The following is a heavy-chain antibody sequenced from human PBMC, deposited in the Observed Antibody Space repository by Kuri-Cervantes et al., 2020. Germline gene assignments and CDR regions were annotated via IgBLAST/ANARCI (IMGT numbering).Heavy chain of an antibody. CDR2: INAGNGNT. CDR1: GYTFTSYG. D-gene: IGHD6-19*01. Sequence: ASVKVSCKASGYTFTSYGISWVRQAPGQRLEWMGWINAGNGNTKYSQNFQGRVTITRDTFANTAYMELSSLRSEDTAVFYCARDRIAVAGRGGYLDYWGQGTLVTVSS. CDR3: ARDRIAVAGRGGYLDY. V-gene: IGHV1-3*01. J-gene: IGHJ4*02.